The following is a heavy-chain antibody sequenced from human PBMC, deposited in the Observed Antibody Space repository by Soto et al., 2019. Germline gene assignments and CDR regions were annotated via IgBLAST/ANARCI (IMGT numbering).Heavy chain of an antibody. V-gene: IGHV3-11*01. CDR1: GFTSWDYD. Sequence: GSLRLSCAASGFTSWDYDMSWIRQAPGKGLEWVSYTSRSGNTMYYGDYVKGRFTISRDNAENSVFLQMISLRAEDTAVYYCVREGRSSTSCNTGCASDIWGQGTMVTVSS. CDR2: TSRSGNTM. J-gene: IGHJ3*02. CDR3: VREGRSSTSCNTGCASDI. D-gene: IGHD2-2*02.